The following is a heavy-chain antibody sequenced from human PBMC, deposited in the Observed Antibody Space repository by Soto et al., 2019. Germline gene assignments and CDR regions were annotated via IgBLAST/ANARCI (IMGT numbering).Heavy chain of an antibody. CDR2: FDPEDGET. J-gene: IGHJ4*02. CDR1: GYTLTEVS. V-gene: IGHV1-24*01. Sequence: ASVKVSCKVSGYTLTEVSMHWVRQAPGKGLEWMGGFDPEDGETIYAQKFQGRVTMTEDTSTDTAYMELSSLRSEDTAVYYCATYNWNYRKSSPQYDYIWGSYRSLDYWGQGTLVTVSS. CDR3: ATYNWNYRKSSPQYDYIWGSYRSLDY. D-gene: IGHD3-16*02.